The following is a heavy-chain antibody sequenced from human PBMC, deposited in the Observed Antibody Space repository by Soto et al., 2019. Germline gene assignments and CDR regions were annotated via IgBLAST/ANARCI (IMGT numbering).Heavy chain of an antibody. CDR2: ISSNSAYI. CDR3: TRDASRDSSARGWFDP. V-gene: IGHV3-21*01. D-gene: IGHD6-13*01. Sequence: GGSLRLSCAASGFTFRSFTMNWVRQAPGKGLEWVSTISSNSAYIYYTDALRGRFTISRDNAKNSLHLQMNSLRAEDTAVYYCTRDASRDSSARGWFDPWGPGTLVTGS. J-gene: IGHJ5*02. CDR1: GFTFRSFT.